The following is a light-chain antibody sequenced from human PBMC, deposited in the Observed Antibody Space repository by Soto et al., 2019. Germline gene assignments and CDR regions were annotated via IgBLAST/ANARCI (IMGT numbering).Light chain of an antibody. CDR1: SSDVGGYNY. V-gene: IGLV2-14*01. CDR2: EVS. CDR3: SSYTSRSTPWV. J-gene: IGLJ3*02. Sequence: QSVLTQPASVSGSPGQSITISCTGTSSDVGGYNYVSWYQQHPGKAPKLMIYEVSNRPSGVSNRFSGSKSGNTASLTISGLQAEDEADYYCSSYTSRSTPWVFGGGTKLTGL.